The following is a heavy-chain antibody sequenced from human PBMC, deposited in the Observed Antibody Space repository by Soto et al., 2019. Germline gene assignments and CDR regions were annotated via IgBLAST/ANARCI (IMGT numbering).Heavy chain of an antibody. D-gene: IGHD3-22*01. CDR1: GGSIRSYY. J-gene: IGHJ6*02. CDR3: ARDQRDSSGDLTYYYGMDV. V-gene: IGHV4-4*07. Sequence: PSETLSLTCTVSGGSIRSYYWSWIRQPPGKGLEWIGRIYTSGSTNYNPSPKSRVTMSVDTSKNQFSLKLSSVTAADTAVYYCARDQRDSSGDLTYYYGMDVWGQGTTVTVSS. CDR2: IYTSGST.